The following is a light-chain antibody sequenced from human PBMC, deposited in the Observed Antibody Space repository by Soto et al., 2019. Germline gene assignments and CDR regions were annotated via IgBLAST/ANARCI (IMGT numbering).Light chain of an antibody. Sequence: QSALTQPASVSGSPGQSITISCTGTSSDVGSYNLVSWYQQHPGKVPKIMIYEASKRPSGAPNRFSGSKSGKTASLTIPGLQAVDEADYYCCSYAGSLTWVFGTGTNLTVL. CDR2: EAS. CDR1: SSDVGSYNL. V-gene: IGLV2-23*01. J-gene: IGLJ1*01. CDR3: CSYAGSLTWV.